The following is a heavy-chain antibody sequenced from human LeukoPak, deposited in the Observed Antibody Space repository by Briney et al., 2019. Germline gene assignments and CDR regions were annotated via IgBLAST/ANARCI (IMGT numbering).Heavy chain of an antibody. J-gene: IGHJ4*01. V-gene: IGHV4-59*08. CDR1: GGSISNYY. Sequence: PSETLSLTCTVAGGSISNYYWSWIRQPPGKGLEWIGYIYYSGSTNYNPSLKSRVTISVDTSKNQFSLKLSSVTAADTAVYYCARHYPLVYWGHGTLVTVS. CDR3: ARHYPLVY. CDR2: IYYSGST.